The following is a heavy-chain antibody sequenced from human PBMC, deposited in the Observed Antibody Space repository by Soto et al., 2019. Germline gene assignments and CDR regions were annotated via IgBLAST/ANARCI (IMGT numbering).Heavy chain of an antibody. Sequence: QVQLVQSGAEVKKPGASVKVSCKASGYTFTRHAMHWVRQAPGQSLEWMGWIDAGNGNTKYSQKFQGRVTITRDTSASTAYMELSSLRSEDTAVYSCATGIEMSEGRYFQHWGQGTLVTVSS. CDR2: IDAGNGNT. CDR1: GYTFTRHA. J-gene: IGHJ1*01. V-gene: IGHV1-3*01. CDR3: ATGIEMSEGRYFQH.